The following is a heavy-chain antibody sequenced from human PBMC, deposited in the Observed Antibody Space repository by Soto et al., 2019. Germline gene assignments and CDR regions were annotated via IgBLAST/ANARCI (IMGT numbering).Heavy chain of an antibody. Sequence: SETLSLTCTVSGGSISSSGYYWGWIRQPPGKGLEWIGSIYYSGSTYYNPSLKSRVTISVDTSKNQFSLKLSSVTAADTAVYYCAFQGIAAAGDYMDVWGKGTTVTVSS. V-gene: IGHV4-39*01. CDR3: AFQGIAAAGDYMDV. CDR1: GGSISSSGYY. CDR2: IYYSGST. J-gene: IGHJ6*03. D-gene: IGHD6-13*01.